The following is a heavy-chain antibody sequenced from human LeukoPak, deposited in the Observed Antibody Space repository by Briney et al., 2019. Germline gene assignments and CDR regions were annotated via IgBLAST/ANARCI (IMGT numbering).Heavy chain of an antibody. J-gene: IGHJ4*02. Sequence: GASLKISCQVSGYIFTNYWIGWVRQMPGKGLESMGIIYPADSDTTYSPSCEGQVTIAVDKSISTVYLQWGSLKASDTAMYYCARQSRDGSKTRGYYFDSWGQGTLVTVSS. D-gene: IGHD3-10*01. CDR2: IYPADSDT. V-gene: IGHV5-51*01. CDR1: GYIFTNYW. CDR3: ARQSRDGSKTRGYYFDS.